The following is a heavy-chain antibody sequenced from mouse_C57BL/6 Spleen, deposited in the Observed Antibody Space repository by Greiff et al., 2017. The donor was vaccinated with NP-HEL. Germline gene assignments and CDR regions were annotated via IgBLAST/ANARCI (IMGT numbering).Heavy chain of an antibody. D-gene: IGHD4-1*02. V-gene: IGHV1-15*01. Sequence: QVQLQQSGAELVRPGASVTLSCKASGYTFTDYEMHWVKQTPVHGLEWIGAIDPETGGTAYNQKFKGKAILTADKSSSTAYMELRSLTSEDSAAYYCTRPTGTSYWYFDVWGTGTTVTVSS. CDR3: TRPTGTSYWYFDV. CDR1: GYTFTDYE. CDR2: IDPETGGT. J-gene: IGHJ1*03.